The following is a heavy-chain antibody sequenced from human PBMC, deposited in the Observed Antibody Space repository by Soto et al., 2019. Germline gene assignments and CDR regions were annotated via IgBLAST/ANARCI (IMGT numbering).Heavy chain of an antibody. CDR3: ARHEGWTGPDQ. CDR2: IFHDGNT. J-gene: IGHJ5*02. D-gene: IGHD2-8*02. V-gene: IGHV4-4*02. Sequence: SETLSLTCAVSGASIGSGGWWSWVRQPPGRGLEWIAEIFHDGNTNYSPSLKSRVTISVDKSQNQFSLNVYSVTAADTAVYYCARHEGWTGPDQWGQGTLVTVSS. CDR1: GASIGSGGW.